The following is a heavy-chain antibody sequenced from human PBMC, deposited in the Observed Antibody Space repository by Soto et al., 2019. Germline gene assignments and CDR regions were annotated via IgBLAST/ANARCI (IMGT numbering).Heavy chain of an antibody. CDR2: IYYSGST. Sequence: SETLSLTCTVSGCSISSGDYYWSWIRQPPGKGLEWIGYIYYSGSTYYNPSLKSRVTISVDTSKNQFSLKLSSVTAADTAVYFCATSPRRKWELHVEPSWYDPWGQGTLVTVSS. V-gene: IGHV4-30-4*01. J-gene: IGHJ5*02. CDR1: GCSISSGDYY. D-gene: IGHD1-26*01. CDR3: ATSPRRKWELHVEPSWYDP.